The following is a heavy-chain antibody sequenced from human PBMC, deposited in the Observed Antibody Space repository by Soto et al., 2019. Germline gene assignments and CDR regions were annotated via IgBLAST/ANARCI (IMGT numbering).Heavy chain of an antibody. J-gene: IGHJ6*04. V-gene: IGHV1-8*01. CDR3: AAEGAVTIFGVVIPLDV. Sequence: QVQLVQSGAEVKKPGASVKVSCKASGYTFTSYDINWVRQATGQGLEWMGWMNPNSGNTGYAQKIQGRVTMTRNTSISTAYMELSSMRSEDTAVYYCAAEGAVTIFGVVIPLDVWGKGTTVTVSS. CDR2: MNPNSGNT. CDR1: GYTFTSYD. D-gene: IGHD3-3*01.